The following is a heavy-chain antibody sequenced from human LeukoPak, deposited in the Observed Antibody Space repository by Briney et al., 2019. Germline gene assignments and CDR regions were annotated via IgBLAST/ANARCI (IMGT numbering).Heavy chain of an antibody. Sequence: ASVRDSSKHPRDSFTDALLHWGPQAPGHGLEWMGWIDSNTGVTKYAQNFQGRVTMTTVTSISTAYMELTRLDTAVTIVVYCARDLAMYSPYLDYWGQGTLVTVSS. CDR3: ARDLAMYSPYLDY. CDR2: IDSNTGVT. J-gene: IGHJ4*02. CDR1: RDSFTDAL. V-gene: IGHV1-2*02. D-gene: IGHD1-26*01.